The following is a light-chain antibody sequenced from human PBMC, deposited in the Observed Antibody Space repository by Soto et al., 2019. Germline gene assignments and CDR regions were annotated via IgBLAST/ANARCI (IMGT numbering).Light chain of an antibody. CDR1: QSISSW. J-gene: IGKJ1*01. CDR3: QQYNSYSPWT. V-gene: IGKV1-5*03. Sequence: DIQMTQSPSTLSASVGDRVTITCRASQSISSWLAWYQQKPGKAPKLLIYKASSLESGVASRFSGSGSGTEFTLTISSLQPDDFATYYCQQYNSYSPWTFGQGTKVDIK. CDR2: KAS.